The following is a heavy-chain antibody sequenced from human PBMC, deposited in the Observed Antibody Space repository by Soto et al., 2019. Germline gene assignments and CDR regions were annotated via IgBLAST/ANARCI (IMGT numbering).Heavy chain of an antibody. D-gene: IGHD4-4*01. Sequence: GGSLRLSCAASGITFSKAWMNWVRQSPGKGLEWVGRIKSKSDGGTTDYAAPVKGRFTISRDDSENTLCLQMNSLKTEDTAVYYCTTNFYSDYCMDVWGQGTTVTVSS. CDR1: GITFSKAW. J-gene: IGHJ6*02. CDR2: IKSKSDGGTT. V-gene: IGHV3-15*01. CDR3: TTNFYSDYCMDV.